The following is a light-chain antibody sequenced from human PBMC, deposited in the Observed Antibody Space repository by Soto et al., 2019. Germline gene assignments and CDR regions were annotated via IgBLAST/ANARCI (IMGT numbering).Light chain of an antibody. CDR3: QQYYTYPQT. V-gene: IGKV1-8*01. J-gene: IGKJ2*01. CDR1: QGISSY. CDR2: AAS. Sequence: IQMTQSPSSLSASVGDRVTITCQASQGISSYLAWYQQKPGKAPKLLVYAASTLQYGVPSRFSGSGSGTDFTLTISCLQSEDFATYFCQQYYTYPQTFGQGTKLEIK.